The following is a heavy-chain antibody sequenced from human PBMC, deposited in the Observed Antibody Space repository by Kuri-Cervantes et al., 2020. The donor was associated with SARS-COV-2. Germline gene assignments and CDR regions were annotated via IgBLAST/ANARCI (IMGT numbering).Heavy chain of an antibody. CDR3: AREGVGATTDNAFDI. Sequence: GESLKISCAASGFTFSSYSMNWVRQAPGKGLEWVSSISSSSSYIYYADSVKGRFTISRDNAKNSLYLQMNSLRAEDTAVYYCAREGVGATTDNAFDIWGQGTMGTVSS. V-gene: IGHV3-21*01. CDR1: GFTFSSYS. J-gene: IGHJ3*02. CDR2: ISSSSSYI. D-gene: IGHD1-26*01.